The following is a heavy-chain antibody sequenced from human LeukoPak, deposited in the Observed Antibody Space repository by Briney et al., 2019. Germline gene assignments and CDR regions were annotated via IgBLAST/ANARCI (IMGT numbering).Heavy chain of an antibody. J-gene: IGHJ5*02. CDR2: IYYSGST. CDR3: PRQASSSPRGWFDP. V-gene: IGHV4-59*08. Sequence: PSETLSLTCTASGFTISSYYWSWIRQPPGKGLEWIGYIYYSGSTNYNPSLKSRVTISVDTSKNQFSLKLSSVTAADTAVYYCPRQASSSPRGWFDPWGQGTLVTVSS. CDR1: GFTISSYY. D-gene: IGHD1-26*01.